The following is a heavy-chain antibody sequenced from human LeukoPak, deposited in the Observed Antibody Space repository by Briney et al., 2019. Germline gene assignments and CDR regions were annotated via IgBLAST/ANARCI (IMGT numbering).Heavy chain of an antibody. Sequence: GGSLRLSCAASGCSVISNYMSWVRQAPGKGLEWVSLIYSGGSTNYVDSVKGRFTISGDNSKNTLYLQMNNLRAEDTAVYYCARDGGGAYSLAFDIWGQGTLVTVSS. V-gene: IGHV3-53*01. CDR1: GCSVISNY. J-gene: IGHJ3*02. CDR3: ARDGGGAYSLAFDI. CDR2: IYSGGST. D-gene: IGHD1-26*01.